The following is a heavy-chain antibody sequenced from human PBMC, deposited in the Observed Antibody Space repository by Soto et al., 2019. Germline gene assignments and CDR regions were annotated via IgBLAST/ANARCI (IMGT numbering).Heavy chain of an antibody. V-gene: IGHV4-4*02. CDR2: IYESGMT. J-gene: IGHJ6*03. CDR3: AGGGWHGLEYYMDV. CDR1: SGSISRRNW. Sequence: QAHLQESGPGLVKPSGTLSLTCAVFSGSISRRNWWSWVRQPPGKGLEWIGEIYESGMTNYNPSLESRVTISVDRSKNQFSLNLISMTAADTGVYYCAGGGWHGLEYYMDVWGKGTRVTVSS. D-gene: IGHD6-6*01.